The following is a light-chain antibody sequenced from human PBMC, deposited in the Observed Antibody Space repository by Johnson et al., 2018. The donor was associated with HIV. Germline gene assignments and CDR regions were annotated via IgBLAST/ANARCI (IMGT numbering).Light chain of an antibody. CDR3: GTWDSSLTVGV. V-gene: IGLV1-51*02. J-gene: IGLJ1*01. Sequence: HSVLTQPPSVSVAPGQKVTISCSGSSSNIGNNYVSWYRQLPGTAPKVIIYEDNKRPSGIPDRFSGSKSGTSAALDIAGLQTGDEADYYCGTWDSSLTVGVFGSGTKVTVL. CDR2: EDN. CDR1: SSNIGNNY.